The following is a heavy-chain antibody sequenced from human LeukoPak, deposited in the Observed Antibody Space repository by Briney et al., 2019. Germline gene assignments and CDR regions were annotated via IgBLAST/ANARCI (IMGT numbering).Heavy chain of an antibody. CDR1: GGSISNYY. Sequence: LSLTCTVSGGSISNYYWSWIRQPPGKGLEWVSYISSSGSTIYYADSVKGRFTISRDNAKNSLYLQMNSLRAEDTAVYYCARTLRDGYNPFGYWGQGTLVTVSS. CDR3: ARTLRDGYNPFGY. J-gene: IGHJ4*02. V-gene: IGHV3-11*01. D-gene: IGHD5-24*01. CDR2: ISSSGSTI.